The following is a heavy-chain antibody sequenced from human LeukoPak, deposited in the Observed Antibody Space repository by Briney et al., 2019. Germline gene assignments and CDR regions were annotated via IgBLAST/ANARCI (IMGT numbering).Heavy chain of an antibody. Sequence: HSGGSLRLSCAASGFTFSSYGMHWVRQAPGKGLEWVAFIRYDGSNKYYADSVKGRFTISRDNSKNTLYLQMNSLRAEDTAVYYCARCYGSGSYNDYWGQGTLVTVSS. V-gene: IGHV3-30*02. J-gene: IGHJ4*02. CDR3: ARCYGSGSYNDY. CDR2: IRYDGSNK. D-gene: IGHD3-10*01. CDR1: GFTFSSYG.